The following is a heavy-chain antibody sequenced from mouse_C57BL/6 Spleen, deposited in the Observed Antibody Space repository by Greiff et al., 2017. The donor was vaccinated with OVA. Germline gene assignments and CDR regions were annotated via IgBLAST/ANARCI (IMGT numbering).Heavy chain of an antibody. CDR2: ISSGSSTI. D-gene: IGHD1-1*01. CDR3: ASRDYYGSSYYAMDY. J-gene: IGHJ4*01. V-gene: IGHV5-17*01. Sequence: EVMLVESGGGLVKPGGSLKLSCAASGFTFSDYGMHWVRQAPEKGLEWVAYISSGSSTIYYADTVKGRFTISRDNAKNTLFLQMTSLRSEDTAMYYCASRDYYGSSYYAMDYWGQGTSVTVSS. CDR1: GFTFSDYG.